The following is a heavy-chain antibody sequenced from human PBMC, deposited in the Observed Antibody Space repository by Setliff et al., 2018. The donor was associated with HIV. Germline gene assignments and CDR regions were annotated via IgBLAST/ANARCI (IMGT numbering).Heavy chain of an antibody. CDR1: GFTFSSYE. CDR3: ARSSLHCGGGSCYLTWFDP. Sequence: SETLSLRLSCAASGFTFSSYEMNWIRQPPGKGLEWIGEINHSANTNYSPSLKSRVTISVDTSKNQFSLKLNSVTAADTAVYYCARSSLHCGGGSCYLTWFDPWGQGTLVTVSS. D-gene: IGHD2-15*01. V-gene: IGHV4-34*01. CDR2: INHSANT. J-gene: IGHJ5*02.